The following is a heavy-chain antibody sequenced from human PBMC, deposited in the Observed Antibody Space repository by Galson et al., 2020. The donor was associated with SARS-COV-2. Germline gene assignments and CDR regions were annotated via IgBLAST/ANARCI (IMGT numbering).Heavy chain of an antibody. J-gene: IGHJ4*02. D-gene: IGHD1-26*01. V-gene: IGHV4-39*01. CDR2: TYDSGST. Sequence: SETLSLTCTVSGGSISSSIYFWDWIRQPPGKALQWIGTTYDSGSTYYDPSLKSRLTISVDTSKNQFSLKLSSVTAADTAVYYCARHGRGELLCPFEYWGQGILVTVSS. CDR3: ARHGRGELLCPFEY. CDR1: GGSISSSIYF.